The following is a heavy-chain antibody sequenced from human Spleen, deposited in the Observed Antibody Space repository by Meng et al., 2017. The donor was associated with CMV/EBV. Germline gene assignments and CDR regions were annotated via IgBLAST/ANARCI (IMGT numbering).Heavy chain of an antibody. Sequence: ASVKVSCKASGYTFTGYYIHWVRQAPGQGLEWMGIINPSGGSTSYAQKFQGRVTMTRDTSTSTVYMELSSLRSEDTAVYYCARSDNILTGYYNVMGFVIGYWGQGTLVTVSS. D-gene: IGHD3-9*01. J-gene: IGHJ4*02. CDR2: INPSGGST. CDR3: ARSDNILTGYYNVMGFVIGY. V-gene: IGHV1-46*01. CDR1: GYTFTGYY.